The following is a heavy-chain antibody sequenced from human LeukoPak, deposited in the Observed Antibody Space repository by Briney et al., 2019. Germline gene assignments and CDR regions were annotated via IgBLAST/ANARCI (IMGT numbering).Heavy chain of an antibody. CDR2: IEKDGSEK. V-gene: IGHV3-7*01. Sequence: GGSLRLSCAASGFTFSNYWMHWVRQAPGKGLEWVANIEKDGSEKYYVDSVKGRFIISRDNAKNSLYLQMNSLRAEDTAVYYCARRGVLRYFDWLFPGYFDYWGQGTLVTVSS. J-gene: IGHJ4*02. CDR3: ARRGVLRYFDWLFPGYFDY. D-gene: IGHD3-9*01. CDR1: GFTFSNYW.